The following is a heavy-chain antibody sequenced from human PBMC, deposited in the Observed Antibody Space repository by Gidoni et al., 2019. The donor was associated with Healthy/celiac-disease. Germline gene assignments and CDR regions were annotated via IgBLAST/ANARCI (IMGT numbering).Heavy chain of an antibody. CDR2: IFSNDEK. V-gene: IGHV2-26*01. CDR1: GFSLSNARMG. Sequence: QVTLKESGPVLVNPTEPLTLTCTVSGFSLSNARMGVRWIRQPPGKALEWLAHIFSNDEKSYSTSLKSRLTISKNTSKSQVVLTMTNMDPVDTATYYGERSGIRAYCGGDCYSGWYFDLWGRGTLVTVSS. D-gene: IGHD2-21*01. J-gene: IGHJ2*01. CDR3: ERSGIRAYCGGDCYSGWYFDL.